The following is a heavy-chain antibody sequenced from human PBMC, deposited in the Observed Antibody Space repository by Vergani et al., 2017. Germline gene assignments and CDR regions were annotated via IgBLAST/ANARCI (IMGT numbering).Heavy chain of an antibody. CDR1: GYTFTSYG. J-gene: IGHJ4*02. V-gene: IGHV1-18*01. D-gene: IGHD3-10*01. Sequence: QVQLVQSGAEVKKPGASVKVSCKASGYTFTSYGISWVRQAPGQGLEWMGWISAYNGNTNYAQKLQGRVTMTTVTSTSTAYMELRSLRSDDTAVYYCARGIRRREWFGEFLFDYWGQGTLVTVSP. CDR2: ISAYNGNT. CDR3: ARGIRRREWFGEFLFDY.